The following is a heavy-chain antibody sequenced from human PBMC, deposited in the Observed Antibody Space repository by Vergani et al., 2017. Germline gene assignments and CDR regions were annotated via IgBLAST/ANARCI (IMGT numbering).Heavy chain of an antibody. V-gene: IGHV3-9*01. Sequence: EVQLVESGGGLVQPGRSLRLSCAASGFTLDDYAMHWVRQAPGKGLEWVSGISWNSGSIGYAVSVKGRFTISRDNAKNSLYLQRNSLRAEDTALYYCAKDHYDFWSGYPNLSPLDLWGRGTLVTVSS. CDR2: ISWNSGSI. CDR1: GFTLDDYA. D-gene: IGHD3-3*01. CDR3: AKDHYDFWSGYPNLSPLDL. J-gene: IGHJ2*01.